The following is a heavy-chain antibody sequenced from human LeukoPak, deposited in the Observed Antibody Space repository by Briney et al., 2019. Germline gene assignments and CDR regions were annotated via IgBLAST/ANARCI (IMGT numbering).Heavy chain of an antibody. CDR2: ISYDGSNK. CDR3: AKDSCSSTSCYEDF. D-gene: IGHD2-2*01. V-gene: IGHV3-30*18. CDR1: GFTFSNYG. J-gene: IGHJ4*02. Sequence: GRSLRLSCAASGFTFSNYGMHWVRQAPGKGLEWVAAISYDGSNKYYSDSVKGRFTISRDNSKNTLYLQMNSLRAEDTGVYYCAKDSCSSTSCYEDFWGQGTLVTVSS.